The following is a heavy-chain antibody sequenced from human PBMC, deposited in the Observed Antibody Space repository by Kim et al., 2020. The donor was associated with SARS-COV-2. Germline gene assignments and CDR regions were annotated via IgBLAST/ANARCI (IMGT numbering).Heavy chain of an antibody. CDR2: INPSGATT. D-gene: IGHD5-18*01. CDR3: ARPGVDTARFET. CDR1: GFTFSKFY. Sequence: ASVKVSCKASGFTFSKFYMHWVRQAPGQGLEWMGIINPSGATTSFAQKFQDRVTITRDASTTTVYLELTSLKSEDTAVYYCARPGVDTARFETWGQGTLVTVPA. V-gene: IGHV1-46*01. J-gene: IGHJ1*01.